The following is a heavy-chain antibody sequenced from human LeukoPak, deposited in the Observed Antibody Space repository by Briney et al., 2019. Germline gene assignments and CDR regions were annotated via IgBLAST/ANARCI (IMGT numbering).Heavy chain of an antibody. CDR3: ARRSAAVMEDWFDP. V-gene: IGHV4-59*08. Sequence: SETLSLTCTVSGGSISTYYWSWIRQAPGKGLEWIGHMYYSGSTTYNPSLKSRATISIDTSKNQLSLKLSSVTAADTAVYYCARRSAAVMEDWFDPWGQGTLVIVSS. CDR1: GGSISTYY. J-gene: IGHJ5*02. D-gene: IGHD2-2*01. CDR2: MYYSGST.